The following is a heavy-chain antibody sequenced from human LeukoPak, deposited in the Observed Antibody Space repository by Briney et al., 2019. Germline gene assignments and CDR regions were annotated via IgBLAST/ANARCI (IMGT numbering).Heavy chain of an antibody. CDR1: GGSISSYY. V-gene: IGHV4-59*01. CDR3: ARLSYSYYYYYGMDV. D-gene: IGHD6-13*01. Sequence: PSETLSLTCTVSGGSISSYYWSWIRQPPGKGLEWIGYIYYSGSTNCNPSLKSRVTISVDTSKNQFSLKLSSVTAADTAVYYCARLSYSYYYYYGMDVWGQGTTVTVSS. CDR2: IYYSGST. J-gene: IGHJ6*02.